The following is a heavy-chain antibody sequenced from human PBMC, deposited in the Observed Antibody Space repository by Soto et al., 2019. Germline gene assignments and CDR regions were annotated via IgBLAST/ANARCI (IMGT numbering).Heavy chain of an antibody. CDR1: GFTFSSYG. CDR3: ARDPIPREEGIYNWNYQSGNWFDP. V-gene: IGHV3-33*01. J-gene: IGHJ5*02. Sequence: GGSLRLSCAASGFTFSSYGMHWVRQAPGKGLEWVAVIWYDGSNKYYADSVKGRFTISRDNSKNTLYLQMNSLRAEDTAVYYCARDPIPREEGIYNWNYQSGNWFDPWGQGTLVTVSS. D-gene: IGHD1-7*01. CDR2: IWYDGSNK.